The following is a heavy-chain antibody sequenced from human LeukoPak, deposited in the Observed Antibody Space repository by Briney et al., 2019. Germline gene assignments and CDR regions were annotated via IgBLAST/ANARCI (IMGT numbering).Heavy chain of an antibody. CDR3: ARANAFYCSSTSCLFDY. Sequence: ASVKVSCKASGYTFTGYYMHWVRQAPGQGLEWMACISPNSGGTYYAQNFHDTITMTRDTSISTAYMELRRLRCDDRAIYYCARANAFYCSSTSCLFDYWGQGTLVTVSS. CDR2: ISPNSGGT. CDR1: GYTFTGYY. J-gene: IGHJ4*02. V-gene: IGHV1-2*02. D-gene: IGHD2-2*01.